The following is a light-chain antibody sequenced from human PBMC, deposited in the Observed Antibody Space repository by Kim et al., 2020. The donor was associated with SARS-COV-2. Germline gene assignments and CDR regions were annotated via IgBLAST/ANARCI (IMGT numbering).Light chain of an antibody. Sequence: NFMLTQPHSVSESPGKTVAISCTRSSGSIVNTYVQWSQQRPGSSPTTVIYEDNQRPSGVPDRFSGSIDRSSNSASLTISGLKTEDEADYYCQSYDSNNQGVFGGGTKLTVL. J-gene: IGLJ3*02. CDR2: EDN. CDR3: QSYDSNNQGV. V-gene: IGLV6-57*01. CDR1: SGSIVNTY.